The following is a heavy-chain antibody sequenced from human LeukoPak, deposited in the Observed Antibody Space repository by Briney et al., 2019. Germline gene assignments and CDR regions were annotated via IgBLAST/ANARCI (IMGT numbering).Heavy chain of an antibody. CDR3: ARHVGNSGSGSYLTYFDY. CDR1: GDSIRSDY. CDR2: VYYSGST. V-gene: IGHV4-59*08. D-gene: IGHD3-10*01. Sequence: SETLSLTCTVSGDSIRSDYWSWIRQPPGKGLEWIGYVYYSGSTHYNPSLKSRVTISVDTSKNQFSLKLSSVTAADTAVYYCARHVGNSGSGSYLTYFDYWGQGTLVTVSS. J-gene: IGHJ4*02.